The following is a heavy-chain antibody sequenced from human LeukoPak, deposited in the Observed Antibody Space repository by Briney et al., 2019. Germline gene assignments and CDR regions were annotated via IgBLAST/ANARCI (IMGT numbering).Heavy chain of an antibody. D-gene: IGHD6-19*01. V-gene: IGHV3-11*01. CDR3: ARSSGTDSGWWYWFDP. Sequence: GGSLRLSYAASGFTFSDYYMSWIRQAPGKGLEWVSYISSSGSTIYYADSVKGRFTISRDNAKNSLYLQMNSLRAEDTAVYYCARSSGTDSGWWYWFDPWGQGTLVTVSS. CDR1: GFTFSDYY. J-gene: IGHJ5*02. CDR2: ISSSGSTI.